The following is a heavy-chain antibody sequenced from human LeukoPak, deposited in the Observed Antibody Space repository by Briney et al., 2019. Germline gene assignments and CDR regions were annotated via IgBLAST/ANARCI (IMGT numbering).Heavy chain of an antibody. CDR1: GYTFTSYG. Sequence: GASVKVSCKASGYTFTSYGISWVRQAPGQGLEWMGWISAYNGNTNYAQKLQGRVTMTTDTSTSTAYMELRSLRSDDTAVYYCARDHLGIAAAGTKFDYWGQGTLVTVPS. D-gene: IGHD6-13*01. J-gene: IGHJ4*02. V-gene: IGHV1-18*01. CDR2: ISAYNGNT. CDR3: ARDHLGIAAAGTKFDY.